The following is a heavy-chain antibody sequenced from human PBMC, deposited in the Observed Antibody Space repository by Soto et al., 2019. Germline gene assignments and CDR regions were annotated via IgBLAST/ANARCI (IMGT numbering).Heavy chain of an antibody. CDR3: ARAIGPTLFDY. J-gene: IGHJ4*02. D-gene: IGHD3-22*01. Sequence: LRLSCSASGLTFSSYDMHWVRQGTGKGLEWVSAIGTTGDTYYAGSVKGRFTISRENAKNSLYLQMNSLRAGDTAIYFCARAIGPTLFDYWGQGTLVTVSS. CDR2: IGTTGDT. CDR1: GLTFSSYD. V-gene: IGHV3-13*01.